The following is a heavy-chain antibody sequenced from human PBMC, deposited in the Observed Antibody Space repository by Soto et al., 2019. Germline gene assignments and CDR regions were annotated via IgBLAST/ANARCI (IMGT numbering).Heavy chain of an antibody. CDR1: GYNFDAFD. V-gene: IGHV1-8*02. J-gene: IGHJ4*02. CDR3: VRQPGGVATPGDDY. CDR2: MNPRTGDT. Sequence: VQLVQSGAEVKKPGASVKVSCEASGYNFDAFDIHWVRQAAGQGLEWMGWMNPRTGDTAFAQEFQDRVTMTSDTSRNPAYMEVSGLRSEDTAAYFCVRQPGGVATPGDDYWGQGTLVTVSS. D-gene: IGHD3-10*01.